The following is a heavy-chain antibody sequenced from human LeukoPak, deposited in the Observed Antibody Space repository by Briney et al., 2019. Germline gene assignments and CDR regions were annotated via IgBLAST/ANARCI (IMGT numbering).Heavy chain of an antibody. D-gene: IGHD4-23*01. CDR1: GGSFSGYY. V-gene: IGHV4-34*01. CDR2: INHSGST. Sequence: PSETLSLTCAVYGGSFSGYYWSWIRQPPGKGLEWIGEINHSGSTNYNPSLKSRVTISVDTSKNQFSLKLSSVTAADTAVYYCARGGYGGFVDYWGQGTLVTVSS. J-gene: IGHJ4*02. CDR3: ARGGYGGFVDY.